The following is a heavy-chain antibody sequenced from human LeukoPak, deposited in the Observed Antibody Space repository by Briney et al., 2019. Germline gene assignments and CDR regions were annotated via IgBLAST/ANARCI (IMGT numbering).Heavy chain of an antibody. J-gene: IGHJ4*02. V-gene: IGHV1-18*01. CDR1: GYTFTSYG. D-gene: IGHD2-2*01. CDR2: ISAYNGNT. CDR3: ARDQGIVVVPAAQDY. Sequence: ASVKVSCKASGYTFTSYGISWVRQAPGQGLEWMGWISAYNGNTNYAQKLQGRFTMTTDTSTSTAYMELRSLRSDDTAVYYCARDQGIVVVPAAQDYWGQGSLVTVSS.